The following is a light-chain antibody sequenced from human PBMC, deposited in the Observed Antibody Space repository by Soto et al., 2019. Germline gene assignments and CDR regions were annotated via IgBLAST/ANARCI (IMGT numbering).Light chain of an antibody. CDR2: AAS. Sequence: EIVLTQSPCTLSLSPGERATLSCRASQSVSSSNLAWLQQKPGQSPRLLIYAASRRAAGVPDRFSGSGSGTDFTLTISRLEPEDFAVYYCQQYGSSWTFGQGTKVDIK. CDR3: QQYGSSWT. CDR1: QSVSSSN. J-gene: IGKJ1*01. V-gene: IGKV3-20*01.